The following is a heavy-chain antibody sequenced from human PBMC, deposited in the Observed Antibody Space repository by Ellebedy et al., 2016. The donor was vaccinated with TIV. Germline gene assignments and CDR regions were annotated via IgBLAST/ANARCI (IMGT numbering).Heavy chain of an antibody. V-gene: IGHV3-23*01. Sequence: GESLKISCAASGFTFSIYAMSWVRQAPGKGLEWVSLTRGSGDRTYYADSVKGRFTISRDNSKNTLYLQINSLRAEDTDVYYYAKELTYGSGRPLAYWGQGTLVTVSS. CDR3: AKELTYGSGRPLAY. J-gene: IGHJ4*02. CDR1: GFTFSIYA. CDR2: TRGSGDRT. D-gene: IGHD3-10*01.